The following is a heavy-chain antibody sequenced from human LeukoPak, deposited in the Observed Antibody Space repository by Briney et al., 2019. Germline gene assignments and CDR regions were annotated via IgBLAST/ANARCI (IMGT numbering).Heavy chain of an antibody. CDR2: IGTGVNNL. J-gene: IGHJ4*02. Sequence: GASLRLSCAASGFTFSSSGLGWVRHAPGKGLECVSAIGTGVNNLYYADSVKGRFTISRDNSKNTLYLQMNSLRAEDTAVYYCAKTGPYYFDDWGQGILVTVSS. D-gene: IGHD1-1*01. V-gene: IGHV3-23*01. CDR3: AKTGPYYFDD. CDR1: GFTFSSSG.